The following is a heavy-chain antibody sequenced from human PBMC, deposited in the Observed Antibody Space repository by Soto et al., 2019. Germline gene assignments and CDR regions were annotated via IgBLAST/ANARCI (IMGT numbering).Heavy chain of an antibody. CDR3: ARGRWLPA. V-gene: IGHV1-18*01. Sequence: GASVKVSCKASGYTFSTYGLTWVRQAPGQGLEWMGWISGYNGNTNYAQKFQGRVTMTTDTSTSTAYMELRSLRSDDTAVYYCARGRWLPAWGQGTLVTVSS. CDR2: ISGYNGNT. CDR1: GYTFSTYG. D-gene: IGHD5-12*01. J-gene: IGHJ5*02.